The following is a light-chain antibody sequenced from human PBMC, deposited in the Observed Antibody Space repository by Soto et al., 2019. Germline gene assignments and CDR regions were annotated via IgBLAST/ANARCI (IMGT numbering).Light chain of an antibody. Sequence: EIVMTQSPATLSVSPGERATLSCRASQSVNSNLAWYRQKPGQAPRLLISDASTRATGVPARFSGSGSGTESTPAISGLQSEDSGIYYCQQKNFWPPLIFGEGPRWRSN. J-gene: IGKJ4*01. CDR1: QSVNSN. CDR2: DAS. CDR3: QQKNFWPPLI. V-gene: IGKV3-15*01.